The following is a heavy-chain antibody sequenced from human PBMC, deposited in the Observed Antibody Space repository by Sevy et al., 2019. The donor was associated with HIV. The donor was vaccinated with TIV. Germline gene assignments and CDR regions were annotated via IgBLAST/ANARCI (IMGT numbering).Heavy chain of an antibody. CDR2: IKQDMSEK. CDR1: GFTFSSYW. D-gene: IGHD3-22*01. V-gene: IGHV3-7*01. Sequence: GGSLRLSCAASGFTFSSYWMTWVRQAPGKGLEWVANIKQDMSEKYYADSVKGRFTISRDNARNSLYLQMESLRAEDTAVYYCARAQQVTMLVVIGGLYFDFWGQGTLSPSPQ. CDR3: ARAQQVTMLVVIGGLYFDF. J-gene: IGHJ4*02.